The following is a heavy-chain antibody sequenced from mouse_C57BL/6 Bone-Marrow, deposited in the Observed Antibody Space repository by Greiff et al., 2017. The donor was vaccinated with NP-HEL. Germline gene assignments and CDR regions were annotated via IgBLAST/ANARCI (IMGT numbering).Heavy chain of an antibody. CDR2: IDPEDGET. V-gene: IGHV14-2*01. CDR1: GYNIKDYY. D-gene: IGHD1-1*01. CDR3: AVVYYGSSSSFDY. J-gene: IGHJ2*01. Sequence: EVQLKQSGAELVKPGASVKLSCTASGYNIKDYYMHWVKQRTEQGLEWIGRIDPEDGETNYAANFKGKATITADTSSNTAYLQLSSLTSEDTAVYSCAVVYYGSSSSFDYWGQGTTLTVSS.